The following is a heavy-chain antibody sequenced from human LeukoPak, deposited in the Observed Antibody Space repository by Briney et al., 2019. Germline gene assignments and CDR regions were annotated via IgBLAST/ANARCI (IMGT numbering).Heavy chain of an antibody. CDR2: IYPRDGST. CDR1: GYSLTSNY. V-gene: IGHV1-46*01. Sequence: ASVKVSCKASGYSLTSNYTHWVRQAPGQGLEWMGMIYPRDGSTSYAQKFQGRVTVTRDTSTSTVHMELSGLRSEDTAVYYCARDQEAFDYWGQGTLVTVST. J-gene: IGHJ4*02. CDR3: ARDQEAFDY.